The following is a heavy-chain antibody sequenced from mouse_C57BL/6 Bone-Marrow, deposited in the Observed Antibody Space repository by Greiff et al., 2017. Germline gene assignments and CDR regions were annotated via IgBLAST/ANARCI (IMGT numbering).Heavy chain of an antibody. J-gene: IGHJ2*01. CDR1: GYTFTSYW. CDR2: IHPNSGST. CDR3: ARGRDAYFDY. V-gene: IGHV1-64*01. Sequence: QVQLKQPGAELVKPGASVKLSCKASGYTFTSYWMHWVKQRPGQGLEWIGMIHPNSGSTNYNEKFKSKARLTVDKSSSTAYMQLSSLTSEDSAVYYCARGRDAYFDYWGQGTTLTVSS.